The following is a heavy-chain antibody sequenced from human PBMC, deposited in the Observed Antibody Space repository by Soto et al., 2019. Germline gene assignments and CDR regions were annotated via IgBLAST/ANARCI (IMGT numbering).Heavy chain of an antibody. D-gene: IGHD3-22*01. CDR3: ARGVHYDSSGYYYFY. V-gene: IGHV1-69*13. CDR1: GGTFSTYA. Sequence: SVKVSCKASGGTFSTYAIDWVRQAPGQGLEWMGGIIPLFGTAKYAQNFQGRITITADESTNRAYMELRSLRSQDTAVYYCARGVHYDSSGYYYFYWGQGTLVTVSS. J-gene: IGHJ4*02. CDR2: IIPLFGTA.